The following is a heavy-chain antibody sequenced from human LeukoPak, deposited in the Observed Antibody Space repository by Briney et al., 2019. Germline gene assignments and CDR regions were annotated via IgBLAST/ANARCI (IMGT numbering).Heavy chain of an antibody. CDR2: INHSGST. V-gene: IGHV4-34*01. Sequence: PSETLSLTCAVYGGSFSGYYWSWIRQPPGKGLEWIGEINHSGSTNYNPSLKSRVTISVDTSKNQFSLKPSSVTAADTAVYYCARGPMYYDILTGYYQTVSHDFFDYWGQGTLVTVSS. CDR1: GGSFSGYY. CDR3: ARGPMYYDILTGYYQTVSHDFFDY. D-gene: IGHD3-9*01. J-gene: IGHJ4*02.